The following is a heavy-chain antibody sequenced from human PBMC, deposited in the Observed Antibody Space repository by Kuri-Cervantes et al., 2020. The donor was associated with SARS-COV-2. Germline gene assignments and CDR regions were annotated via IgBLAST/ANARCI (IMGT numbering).Heavy chain of an antibody. CDR3: ARQTYYYDSSGYYYDGGEDY. V-gene: IGHV1-8*02. CDR1: GYTFTSYD. J-gene: IGHJ4*02. Sequence: GGSLRLSCKASGYTFTSYDINWVRQATGQGLEWMGWMNPNSGNTGYAQKFQGRVTMTRNTSISTAYMELSSLRSEDTAVYYCARQTYYYDSSGYYYDGGEDYWGQGTLVTVSS. CDR2: MNPNSGNT. D-gene: IGHD3-22*01.